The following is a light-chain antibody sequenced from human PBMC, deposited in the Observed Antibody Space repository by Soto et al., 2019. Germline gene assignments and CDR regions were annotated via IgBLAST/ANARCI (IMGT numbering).Light chain of an antibody. CDR3: QQYGTSPSWT. Sequence: VLTQSPGTLSLSPGERATLSCRATQRVTGGYLAWYQQKPGQAPRLLIYGASARATDTPERFSGSGSGTDFTLTISRLEPEDFAVYYCQQYGTSPSWTFGQGTKVEVK. CDR1: QRVTGGY. V-gene: IGKV3-20*01. J-gene: IGKJ1*01. CDR2: GAS.